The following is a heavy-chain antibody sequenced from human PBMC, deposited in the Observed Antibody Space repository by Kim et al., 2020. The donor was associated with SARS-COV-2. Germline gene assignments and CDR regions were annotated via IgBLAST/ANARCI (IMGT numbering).Heavy chain of an antibody. Sequence: GGSLRLSCAASGFTFSTYAMSWVRQAPGKGLEWVSTISVGGTTYYADSVKGRSTISRDNSKNTLYLEMNSLGAEDTALYYCAKAEVPAAKRPYFDHWGQGTLVTVSS. J-gene: IGHJ4*02. CDR3: AKAEVPAAKRPYFDH. V-gene: IGHV3-23*01. D-gene: IGHD2-2*01. CDR2: ISVGGTT. CDR1: GFTFSTYA.